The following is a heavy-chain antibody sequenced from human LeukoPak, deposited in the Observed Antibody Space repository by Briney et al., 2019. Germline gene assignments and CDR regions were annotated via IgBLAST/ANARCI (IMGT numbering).Heavy chain of an antibody. D-gene: IGHD5-24*01. Sequence: SETLSLTCVVSGYSISSGYYWGWIRQPPGNGLEWIGSIYHSGSTYYNPSLKSRVTISVDTSKNQFSLKLSSVTAADTAVYYCARDRETRGFDYWGQGTLVTVSS. CDR1: GYSISSGYY. CDR3: ARDRETRGFDY. V-gene: IGHV4-38-2*02. J-gene: IGHJ4*02. CDR2: IYHSGST.